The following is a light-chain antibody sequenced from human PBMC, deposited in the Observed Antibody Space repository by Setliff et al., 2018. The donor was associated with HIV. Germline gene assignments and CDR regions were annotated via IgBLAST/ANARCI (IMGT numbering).Light chain of an antibody. V-gene: IGLV3-21*04. Sequence: SYELTQPPSASVAPGKTARITCGGNNIGVKSVHWYQQKPGQAPVLVIFYDSDRPSGIPERFSGSNSGDTATLTISRVDAGDEADYYCQVWDSSSDLYVFGTGTKVTVL. CDR1: NIGVKS. J-gene: IGLJ1*01. CDR2: YDS. CDR3: QVWDSSSDLYV.